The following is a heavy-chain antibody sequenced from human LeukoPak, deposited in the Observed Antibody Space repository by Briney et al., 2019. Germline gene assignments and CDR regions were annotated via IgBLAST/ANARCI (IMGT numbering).Heavy chain of an antibody. CDR1: GGSISSSSYY. V-gene: IGHV4-39*02. J-gene: IGHJ2*01. Sequence: SETLTLTCTVSGGSISSSSYYWGWIRQPPGKGLEWIGSIYYSGSTYYNPSLKSRVTISVDTSKNQFSLKLSSVTAADTAVYYSARESSLVPAAIGGYFDLWGRGTLVTVSS. CDR2: IYYSGST. D-gene: IGHD2-2*01. CDR3: ARESSLVPAAIGGYFDL.